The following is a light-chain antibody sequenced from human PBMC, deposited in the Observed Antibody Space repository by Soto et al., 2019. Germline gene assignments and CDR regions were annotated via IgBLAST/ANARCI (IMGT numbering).Light chain of an antibody. Sequence: QSALTQPPSVSWSPGHSITISCTGTSSDVGGYNYVSWYQQHPGKAPKLMIYEVSNRPSGVSNRFSGSKSFNTASLTISGLQAEDEADYYCSSYTSSSILYVFGTGTKV. J-gene: IGLJ1*01. CDR2: EVS. V-gene: IGLV2-14*01. CDR1: SSDVGGYNY. CDR3: SSYTSSSILYV.